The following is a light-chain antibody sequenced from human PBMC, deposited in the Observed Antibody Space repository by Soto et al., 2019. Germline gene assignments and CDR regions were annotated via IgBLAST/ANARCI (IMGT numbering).Light chain of an antibody. CDR1: QSISSW. CDR2: DVS. CDR3: QQYHRYST. V-gene: IGKV1-5*01. J-gene: IGKJ1*01. Sequence: DIRMTQSPSTLSASVGDRVTITCRASQSISSWLAWYQQKPGKAPNLLIYDVSTLDSGVPSRFSGSASGTEFTLTISSLESDDFATYYCQQYHRYSTFAQGTKVDIK.